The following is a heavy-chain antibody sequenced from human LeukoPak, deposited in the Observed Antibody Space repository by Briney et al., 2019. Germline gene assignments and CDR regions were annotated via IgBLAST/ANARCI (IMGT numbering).Heavy chain of an antibody. V-gene: IGHV3-21*01. D-gene: IGHD2-15*01. CDR2: ISSSSSYI. Sequence: GGSLRLSCAASGFTFSSYSMNWVRQAPGKGLEWVSSISSSSSYIYYADSVKGRFTISGDNTKNSLYLQMNSLRAEDTAVYYCAREECSGGSCHYGMDVWGQGTPVTVSS. CDR1: GFTFSSYS. CDR3: AREECSGGSCHYGMDV. J-gene: IGHJ6*02.